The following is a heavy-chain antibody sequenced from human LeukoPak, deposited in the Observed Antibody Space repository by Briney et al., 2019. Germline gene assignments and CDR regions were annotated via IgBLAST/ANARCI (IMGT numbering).Heavy chain of an antibody. D-gene: IGHD3-10*01. CDR1: GFTFDDYV. CDR2: ISWNSGSI. J-gene: IGHJ3*01. Sequence: GGSLRLSCAATGFTFDDYVMHWVRQVPGKGLEWVSGISWNSGSIGYADSVKGRFTISRDNSKNSLYLQMDSLRVEDTALYYCAKDTGFFDGFGVWGQGTMVAVSS. V-gene: IGHV3-9*01. CDR3: AKDTGFFDGFGV.